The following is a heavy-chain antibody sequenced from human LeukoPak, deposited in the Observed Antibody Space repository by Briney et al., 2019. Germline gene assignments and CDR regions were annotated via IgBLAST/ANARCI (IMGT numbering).Heavy chain of an antibody. CDR3: ARESDGYCSGGSCSFDY. CDR2: ISYDGTHK. J-gene: IGHJ4*02. D-gene: IGHD2-15*01. V-gene: IGHV3-30*04. CDR1: GFTFSSYA. Sequence: GGSLRLSCAASGFTFSSYAMYWVRQAPGKGLEWVAVISYDGTHKYYADSVKGRFTISRDNSMNTLYLQMNSLRPEDTAVYYCARESDGYCSGGSCSFDYWGQGTLVTVSS.